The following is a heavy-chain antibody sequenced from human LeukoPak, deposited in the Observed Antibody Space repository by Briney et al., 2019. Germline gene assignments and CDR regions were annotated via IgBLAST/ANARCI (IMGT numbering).Heavy chain of an antibody. J-gene: IGHJ4*02. Sequence: PVKVSCKASGGTSSSYAISWVRQAPGQGLEWMGGIIPIFGTANYAQKFQGRVTITADESTSTAYMELSSLRSEDTAVYYCARDNWWEQLRGPFYFGYWGQGTLVTVSS. CDR2: IIPIFGTA. CDR1: GGTSSSYA. CDR3: ARDNWWEQLRGPFYFGY. V-gene: IGHV1-69*01. D-gene: IGHD1-26*01.